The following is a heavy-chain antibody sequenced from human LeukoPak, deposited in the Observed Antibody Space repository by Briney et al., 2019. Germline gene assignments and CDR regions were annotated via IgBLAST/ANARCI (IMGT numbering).Heavy chain of an antibody. CDR2: IYYSGST. CDR3: ARAEAAASFDY. D-gene: IGHD6-13*01. V-gene: IGHV4-31*03. Sequence: SETLSLTCTVSGGSISIGGYYWSWIRQHPGKGLEWIGYIYYSGSTYYNPSLKSRVTISVDTSKNQFSLKLSSVTAADTAVYYCARAEAAASFDYWGQGTLVTVSS. J-gene: IGHJ4*02. CDR1: GGSISIGGYY.